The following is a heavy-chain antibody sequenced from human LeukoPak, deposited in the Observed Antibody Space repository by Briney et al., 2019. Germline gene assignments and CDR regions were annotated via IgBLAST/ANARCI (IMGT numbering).Heavy chain of an antibody. CDR1: GYILTNYA. D-gene: IGHD2-15*01. J-gene: IGHJ3*01. V-gene: IGHV7-4-1*02. CDR2: INTNTGNP. CDR3: ATKRGRWALDL. Sequence: ASVKVSCKASGYILTNYAMNWVRQAPGQGLEWMGWINTNTGNPTYAQGFTGRFVFSLDTSVSTAYLQISSLKAEDTAVYYCATKRGRWALDLWGQGTMVSVSS.